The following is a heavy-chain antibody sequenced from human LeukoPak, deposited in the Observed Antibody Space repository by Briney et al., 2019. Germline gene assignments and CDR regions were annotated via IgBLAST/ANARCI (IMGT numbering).Heavy chain of an antibody. CDR1: GFTVSSNY. Sequence: GGSLRLSCAASGFTVSSNYMSWVRQAPGKGLEWVSVIYSLGSTYYTDSVKGRFTISRDNSKNTLYLQMNSLRAEDTAVYYCAKDDGWVQYANWGQGTLVTVSS. J-gene: IGHJ4*02. CDR3: AKDDGWVQYAN. D-gene: IGHD5-24*01. CDR2: IYSLGST. V-gene: IGHV3-53*01.